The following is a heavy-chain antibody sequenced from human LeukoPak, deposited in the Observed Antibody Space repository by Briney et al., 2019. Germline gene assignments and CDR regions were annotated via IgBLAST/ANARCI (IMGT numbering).Heavy chain of an antibody. CDR3: ARGLGITMVRGVIISPNWFDP. J-gene: IGHJ5*02. Sequence: GASVKVSCKASGYTFTGYYMHWVRQAPGQGLEWTGWINPNSGGTNYAQKFQGRVTMTRDTSISTAYMELSRLRSDDTAVYYCARGLGITMVRGVIISPNWFDPWGQGTLVTVSS. CDR2: INPNSGGT. V-gene: IGHV1-2*02. CDR1: GYTFTGYY. D-gene: IGHD3-10*01.